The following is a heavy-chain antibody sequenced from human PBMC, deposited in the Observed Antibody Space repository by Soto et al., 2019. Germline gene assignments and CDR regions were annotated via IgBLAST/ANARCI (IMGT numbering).Heavy chain of an antibody. CDR1: GYTFTSYG. CDR3: ARLDDYIWGSYRTKEYYFDY. Sequence: QVQLVQSGAEVKKPGASVKVSCKASGYTFTSYGISWVRQAPGQGLEWMGWISAYNGNTNYAQKLQGRVTMTTDTSTSKGYMELRSLRSDDTAVYYCARLDDYIWGSYRTKEYYFDYWGQGTLVTVSS. D-gene: IGHD3-16*02. J-gene: IGHJ4*02. V-gene: IGHV1-18*01. CDR2: ISAYNGNT.